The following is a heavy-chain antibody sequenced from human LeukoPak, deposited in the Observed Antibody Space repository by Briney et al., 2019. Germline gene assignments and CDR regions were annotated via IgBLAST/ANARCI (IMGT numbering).Heavy chain of an antibody. V-gene: IGHV4-59*01. D-gene: IGHD3-22*01. CDR1: GGSISSYY. CDR2: IYYSGST. CDR3: ARGGDSSGYPDY. J-gene: IGHJ4*02. Sequence: PSETLSLTCTVSGGSISSYYWSWIRQPPGKGLEWIGYIYYSGSTNYNPPLKSRVTISVDTSKNQFSLKLSSVTAADTAVYYCARGGDSSGYPDYWGQGTLVTVSS.